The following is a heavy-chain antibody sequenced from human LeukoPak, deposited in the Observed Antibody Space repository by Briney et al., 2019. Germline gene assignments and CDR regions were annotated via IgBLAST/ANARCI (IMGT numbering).Heavy chain of an antibody. CDR3: ATVWFGESAFRQFYGMDV. CDR2: IIPIFGTE. Sequence: PVASVKVSCKASGGTFSSYAISWVRQAPGQGLEWMGGIIPIFGTENYAQKFQGRVTITTDESTSTAYMELSSLRSEDTAVYYCATVWFGESAFRQFYGMDVWGQGTTVTVSS. D-gene: IGHD3-10*01. CDR1: GGTFSSYA. V-gene: IGHV1-69*05. J-gene: IGHJ6*02.